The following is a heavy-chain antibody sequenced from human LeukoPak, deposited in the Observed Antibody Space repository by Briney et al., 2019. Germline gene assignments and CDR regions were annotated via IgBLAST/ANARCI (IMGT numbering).Heavy chain of an antibody. CDR3: ERGSGASGIYGMDV. J-gene: IGHJ6*02. D-gene: IGHD3-10*01. CDR1: GYTFTGYY. Sequence: GASVKVSCKASGYTFTGYYMHWVRQAPGQGLEWMGWINPNSGGTNYAQKFQGWVTITRDTSISTAYMELSRLRSDDTAVYYCERGSGASGIYGMDVWGPGTTVTVSS. V-gene: IGHV1-2*04. CDR2: INPNSGGT.